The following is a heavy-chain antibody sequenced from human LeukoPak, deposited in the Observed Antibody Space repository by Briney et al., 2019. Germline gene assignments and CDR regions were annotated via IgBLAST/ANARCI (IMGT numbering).Heavy chain of an antibody. V-gene: IGHV3-30*18. Sequence: GRSLRLSCAASGLTFSRSAMHWVRQAPGKGLEWVAVISYDGTNKYYEDSVKGRFTISRDSSKSTLYLQMNSQRAEDTAVYYCAKGSSTGRWVQLELDAFDIWGQGTMVTVSS. CDR3: AKGSSTGRWVQLELDAFDI. D-gene: IGHD5-24*01. CDR1: GLTFSRSA. CDR2: ISYDGTNK. J-gene: IGHJ3*02.